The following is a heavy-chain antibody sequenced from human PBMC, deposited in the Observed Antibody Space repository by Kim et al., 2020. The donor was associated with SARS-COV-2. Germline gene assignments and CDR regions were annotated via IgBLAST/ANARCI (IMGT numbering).Heavy chain of an antibody. J-gene: IGHJ4*02. Sequence: GGSLRLSCAASGFPFNKYWMSWVRQVPGKGLEWVANIKEDGREKYYVDSVKGRFIISRDNAKNSLYLQMDSLRVEDTAVYFCGRDYSDWGQGTLVTVSS. CDR1: GFPFNKYW. V-gene: IGHV3-7*01. CDR2: IKEDGREK. CDR3: GRDYSD. D-gene: IGHD6-13*01.